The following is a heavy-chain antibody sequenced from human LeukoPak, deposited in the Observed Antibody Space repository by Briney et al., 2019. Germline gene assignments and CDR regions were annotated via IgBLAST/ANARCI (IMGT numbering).Heavy chain of an antibody. CDR3: TTWEVVVAATGAFDI. J-gene: IGHJ3*02. D-gene: IGHD2-15*01. CDR1: GFTFSSYG. Sequence: PGGSLRLSCAASGFTFSSYGMSWVRQAPGKGLEWVSAISGSGGSTYYADSVKGRFTISRDNSKNTLYLQMNSLKTEDTAVYYCTTWEVVVAATGAFDIWGQGTMVTVSS. CDR2: ISGSGGST. V-gene: IGHV3-23*01.